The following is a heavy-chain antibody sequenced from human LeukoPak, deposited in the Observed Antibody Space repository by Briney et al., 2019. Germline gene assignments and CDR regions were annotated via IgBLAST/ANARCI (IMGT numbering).Heavy chain of an antibody. D-gene: IGHD1-1*01. V-gene: IGHV4-39*07. CDR1: GGSISSTNYY. Sequence: PSETLSLTCTVSGGSISSTNYYWGWIRQPPGRGLEWIGSIYYSGSTYYNPSLKSRLTISLDTSKNQFSLRLSSVTAADTAFYYCARRYNWNDRWDWGQGTLVTVSP. CDR3: ARRYNWNDRWD. CDR2: IYYSGST. J-gene: IGHJ4*02.